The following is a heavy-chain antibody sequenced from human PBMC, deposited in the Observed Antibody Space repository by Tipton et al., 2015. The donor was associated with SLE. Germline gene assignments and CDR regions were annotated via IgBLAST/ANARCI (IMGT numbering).Heavy chain of an antibody. J-gene: IGHJ4*02. V-gene: IGHV4-4*07. CDR2: MYGSGSP. CDR3: ARQSDTTMVAYFDS. Sequence: TLSLTCTVSGDSLSTNYWNWIRQPAGKGLEWIGRMYGSGSPTHYNPSLKSRVTISVDTSKNQFSLKLSSVTAADTAVYYCARQSDTTMVAYFDSWGQGTVVTVSS. D-gene: IGHD5-18*01. CDR1: GDSLSTNY.